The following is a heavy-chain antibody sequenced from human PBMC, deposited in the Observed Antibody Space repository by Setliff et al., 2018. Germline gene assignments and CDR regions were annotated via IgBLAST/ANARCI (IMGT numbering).Heavy chain of an antibody. CDR1: GYTFTDDY. Sequence: GASVKVSCKASGYTFTDDYMYWVKQAPGKGLEWMGRIDPEDGKTVYAEKFQGRVIISADTSIDTVYLEIDSLRPEDTAVYYCAFRRGYIYGLDNWGQGTLVTVSS. CDR3: AFRRGYIYGLDN. D-gene: IGHD5-18*01. J-gene: IGHJ4*02. CDR2: IDPEDGKT. V-gene: IGHV1-69-2*01.